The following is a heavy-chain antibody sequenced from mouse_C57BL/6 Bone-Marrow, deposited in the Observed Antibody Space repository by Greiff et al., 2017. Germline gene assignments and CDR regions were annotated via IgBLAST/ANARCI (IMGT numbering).Heavy chain of an antibody. Sequence: QVQLQQSGAELVKPGASVKLSCKASGYTFTSYWMHWVKQRPGQGLEWIGMIHPNSGSTNYNEKFKSKATLTVEKSSSTAYIQLSSLTSEDSAVYYCASPLVYYGNYGPAYWGQGTLVTVSA. J-gene: IGHJ3*01. CDR3: ASPLVYYGNYGPAY. D-gene: IGHD2-1*01. CDR2: IHPNSGST. CDR1: GYTFTSYW. V-gene: IGHV1-64*01.